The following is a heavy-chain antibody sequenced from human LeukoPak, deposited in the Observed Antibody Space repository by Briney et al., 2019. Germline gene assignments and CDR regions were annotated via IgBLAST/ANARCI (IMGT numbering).Heavy chain of an antibody. CDR1: GGSISSGVYY. CDR3: ARDDGSGGSCYDYYYYYGMDV. J-gene: IGHJ6*02. CDR2: FYYSGST. V-gene: IGHV4-30-4*01. Sequence: SETLSLTCTVSGGSISSGVYYWGWTRQPPGKGLEWIGYFYYSGSTYYNPSLKSRVTISVDTSKNQFSLKLSSVTAADTAVYYCARDDGSGGSCYDYYYYYGMDVWGQGTTVTVSS. D-gene: IGHD2-15*01.